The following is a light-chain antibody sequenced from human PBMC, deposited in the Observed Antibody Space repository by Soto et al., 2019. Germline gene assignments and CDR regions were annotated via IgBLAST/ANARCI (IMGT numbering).Light chain of an antibody. V-gene: IGKV3-15*01. CDR3: QQFNNWPIT. CDR2: AAS. J-gene: IGKJ5*01. Sequence: EIVMTQSPATLSVSPGERATLSCRASQSVSGNLAWYQQKPGQAPRLLIYAASTRATGIPARFSGSGSGTEFTLTISSLQSEDFAVYYCQQFNNWPITFGQGTRLDIK. CDR1: QSVSGN.